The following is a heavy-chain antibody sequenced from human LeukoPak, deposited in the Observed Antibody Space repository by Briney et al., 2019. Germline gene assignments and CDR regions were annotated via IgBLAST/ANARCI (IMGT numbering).Heavy chain of an antibody. J-gene: IGHJ5*02. CDR2: IHYTGST. D-gene: IGHD3-10*01. CDR1: GGSINSYY. Sequence: SETLSLTCTVSGGSINSYYWSWIRQPPGKGLECIGYIHYTGSTNYNPSLKSRVTISVDTSKSQFSLKLSSVTAADTAVYYCARGGGGGSGSYYNWFDPWGQGTLVTVSS. V-gene: IGHV4-59*12. CDR3: ARGGGGGSGSYYNWFDP.